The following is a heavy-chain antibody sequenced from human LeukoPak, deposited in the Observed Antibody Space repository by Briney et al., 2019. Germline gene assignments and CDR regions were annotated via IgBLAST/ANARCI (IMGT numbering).Heavy chain of an antibody. CDR2: IIPILGIA. CDR3: ARDPLYDSSGYYYNYYGMDV. V-gene: IGHV1-69*04. D-gene: IGHD3-22*01. J-gene: IGHJ6*02. Sequence: GSSVKVSCKASGGTFSSYTISWVRQAPGQGLEWMGRIIPILGIANYAQKFQGRVTITVDKSTSTAYMELSSLRSEDTAVYYCARDPLYDSSGYYYNYYGMDVWGQGTTVTVSS. CDR1: GGTFSSYT.